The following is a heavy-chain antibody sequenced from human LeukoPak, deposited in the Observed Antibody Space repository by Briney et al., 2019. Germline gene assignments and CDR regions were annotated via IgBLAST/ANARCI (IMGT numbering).Heavy chain of an antibody. V-gene: IGHV3-23*01. CDR2: ISGSGGST. J-gene: IGHJ3*02. D-gene: IGHD3-22*01. Sequence: PGGSLRLSCAASGFTFSSYAMSWVRQAPGKGLEWVSAISGSGGSTYYADSVKGRFTISSDNSKNTLYLQMNSLRAEDTAVYYCAKGNYYDSSGYYYEDAFDIWGQGTMVTVSS. CDR1: GFTFSSYA. CDR3: AKGNYYDSSGYYYEDAFDI.